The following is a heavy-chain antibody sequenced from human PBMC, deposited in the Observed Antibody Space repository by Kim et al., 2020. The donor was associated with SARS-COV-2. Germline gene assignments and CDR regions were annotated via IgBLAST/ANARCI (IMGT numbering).Heavy chain of an antibody. V-gene: IGHV4-39*01. CDR2: INYSGNT. CDR1: GDSISSSSYY. CDR3: ARHEGEAYSYGLAPYYFDY. D-gene: IGHD5-18*01. J-gene: IGHJ4*02. Sequence: SETLSLTCTVSGDSISSSSYYWGWIRQSPGKGLEWIGSINYSGNTYYNPSLKSRVTVSVDTSKNQFSLKLSSVTAADTAVYYCARHEGEAYSYGLAPYYFDYWGQGTLVTVSS.